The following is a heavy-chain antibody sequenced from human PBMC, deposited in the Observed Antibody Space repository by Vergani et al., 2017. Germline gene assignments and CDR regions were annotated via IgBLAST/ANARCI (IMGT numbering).Heavy chain of an antibody. CDR1: GGSISSYY. J-gene: IGHJ4*02. V-gene: IGHV4-59*01. CDR2: IYYSGST. Sequence: QVQLQESGPGLVKPSETLSLTCTVSGGSISSYYWSWIRQPPGQGLEWIGYIYYSGSTNYNPSLKSRVTISVDTSKNQFSLKLSSVTAADTAVYYCARGIRSWYFDYWGQGTLVTVSS. CDR3: ARGIRSWYFDY. D-gene: IGHD6-13*01.